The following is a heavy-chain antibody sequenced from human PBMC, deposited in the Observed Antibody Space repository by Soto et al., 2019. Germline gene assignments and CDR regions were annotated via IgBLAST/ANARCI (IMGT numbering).Heavy chain of an antibody. J-gene: IGHJ6*03. CDR1: GGSISSGGYY. D-gene: IGHD6-13*01. V-gene: IGHV4-31*03. CDR3: ARRLAAAGTLGYYYYYMDV. CDR2: IYYSGST. Sequence: PSETLSLTCTVSGGSISSGGYYWSWIRQHPGKGLEWIGCIYYSGSTYYNPSLKSRVTISVDTSKNQFSLKLSSVTAADTAVYYCARRLAAAGTLGYYYYYMDVWGKGTTVTVSS.